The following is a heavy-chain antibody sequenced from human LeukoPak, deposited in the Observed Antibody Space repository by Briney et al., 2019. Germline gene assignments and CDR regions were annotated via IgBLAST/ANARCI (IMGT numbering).Heavy chain of an antibody. V-gene: IGHV3-30-3*01. CDR3: ARDHAYYGSGHPPGFDY. Sequence: GGSLRLSCAASGFXFSSYAIHWVRQAPGKGLEWLAVISYDGSNKYYADSVKGRFTISRDNSKNTLYLQMNSLRAEDTAVYYCARDHAYYGSGHPPGFDYWGQGSLVTVSS. D-gene: IGHD3-10*01. J-gene: IGHJ4*02. CDR1: GFXFSSYA. CDR2: ISYDGSNK.